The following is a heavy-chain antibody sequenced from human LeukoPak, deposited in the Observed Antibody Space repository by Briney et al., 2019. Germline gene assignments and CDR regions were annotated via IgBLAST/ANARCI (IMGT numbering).Heavy chain of an antibody. CDR2: ISFDGTNK. CDR3: ATDYGDYEPIDY. D-gene: IGHD4-17*01. Sequence: GGSLRLSCTASGVTLSNYAMHWVRRPPGRGLEWVAVISFDGTNKYYGDSVEGRFSVSRDNSKSTLYLQMDSLRPDDTAIYYCATDYGDYEPIDYWGQGTLVTVSS. CDR1: GVTLSNYA. V-gene: IGHV3-30*04. J-gene: IGHJ4*02.